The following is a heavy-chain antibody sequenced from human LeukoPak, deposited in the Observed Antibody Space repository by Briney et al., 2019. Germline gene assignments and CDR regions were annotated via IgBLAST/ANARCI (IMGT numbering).Heavy chain of an antibody. CDR1: GFTFSSYD. D-gene: IGHD2-2*01. Sequence: GGSLRLSCAASGFTFSSYDMSWVRQAPGKGLEWVSAISGSGGSTYYADSVKGRFTISRDNSKNTLYLQMNSLRAEDTAVYYCAAYCSSTSCYARGYNIGRTFDYWGQGTLVTVSS. CDR3: AAYCSSTSCYARGYNIGRTFDY. CDR2: ISGSGGST. J-gene: IGHJ4*02. V-gene: IGHV3-23*01.